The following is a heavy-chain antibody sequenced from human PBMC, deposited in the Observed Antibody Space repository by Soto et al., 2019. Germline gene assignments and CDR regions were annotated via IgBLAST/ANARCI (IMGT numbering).Heavy chain of an antibody. V-gene: IGHV4-39*01. CDR2: IYYSGST. CDR3: ARTSVKQQLVLY. CDR1: GGSISSSSYY. D-gene: IGHD6-13*01. Sequence: QLQLQESGPGLVKPSETLSLTCTVSGGSISSSSYYWGWIRQPPGKGLEWIGSIYYSGSTYYNPSLKSRXXIXVXKSKHQFSRKLSSVTAADTAVYYCARTSVKQQLVLYWGQGTLVTVSS. J-gene: IGHJ4*02.